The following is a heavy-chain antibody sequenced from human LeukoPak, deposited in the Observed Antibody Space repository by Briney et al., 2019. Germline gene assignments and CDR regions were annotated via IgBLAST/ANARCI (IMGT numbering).Heavy chain of an antibody. Sequence: PGGSLRLSCTASGFTFSNYWMSWVRKTPEKGLEWLANIKQDGSEEVYVDSVKGRFTVSRDNAQSSLYLEMARLRAEDTAVYYCARDPYSSSWSYGMDVWGQGTTVTVSS. V-gene: IGHV3-7*05. CDR1: GFTFSNYW. CDR3: ARDPYSSSWSYGMDV. D-gene: IGHD6-13*01. J-gene: IGHJ6*02. CDR2: IKQDGSEE.